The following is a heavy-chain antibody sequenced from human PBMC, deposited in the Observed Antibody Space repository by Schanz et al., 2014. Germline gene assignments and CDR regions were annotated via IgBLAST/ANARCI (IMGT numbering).Heavy chain of an antibody. Sequence: VQLVESGGDLVQPGGSLRLSCSASGFTFSTFAMHWVRQAPGKGLEYISAISNNGDSTYYADSVKGRFTISRDNSKNTLFLQMNSLRVEDSAIYYCAKAADWPVTRFDPWGQGTLVTVSS. V-gene: IGHV3-64*04. J-gene: IGHJ5*02. CDR1: GFTFSTFA. CDR3: AKAADWPVTRFDP. CDR2: ISNNGDST. D-gene: IGHD3-9*01.